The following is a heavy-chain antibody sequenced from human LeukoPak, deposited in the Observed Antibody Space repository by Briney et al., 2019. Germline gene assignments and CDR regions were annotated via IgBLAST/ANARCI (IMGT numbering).Heavy chain of an antibody. CDR1: GGSISSYY. CDR3: AAQYSSSNWYFDL. CDR2: IYYSGST. J-gene: IGHJ2*01. D-gene: IGHD6-6*01. V-gene: IGHV4-59*05. Sequence: PSETLSLTCTVSGGSISSYYWSWIRQPAGKGLEWIGSIYYSGSTYYNPSLKSRVTISVDTSKNQFSLKLSSVTAADTAVYYCAAQYSSSNWYFDLWGCGTLVTVSS.